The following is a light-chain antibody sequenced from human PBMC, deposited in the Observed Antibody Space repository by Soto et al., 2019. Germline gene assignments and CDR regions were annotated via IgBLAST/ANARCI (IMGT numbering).Light chain of an antibody. J-gene: IGKJ1*01. CDR3: QHYNSYSEA. CDR1: QSISSW. CDR2: DAS. V-gene: IGKV1-5*01. Sequence: DIQTTQCPSRKSACSGGRVSHKYQASQSISSWLAWYQQKPGKAPKLLIYDASSLESGVPSRFSGSGSGTECSLTISSLQPDDVATYYRQHYNSYSEALGQGTKVDIK.